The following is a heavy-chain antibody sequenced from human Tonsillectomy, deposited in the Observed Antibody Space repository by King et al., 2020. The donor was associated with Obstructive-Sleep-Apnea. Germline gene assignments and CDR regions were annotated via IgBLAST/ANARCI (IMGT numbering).Heavy chain of an antibody. V-gene: IGHV1-2*02. CDR1: GYTFSDYY. Sequence: QLVQSGAEVKKPGAAVKVSFKASGYTFSDYYIHWVRQAPGQGLAWMGWINPDSGGTHYARKFQGRVTMHRDTSISPAYMDLRSLRSDDTPLCFCGRDATAELHRRSNYFDYWGQGPLVTVSS. D-gene: IGHD1-26*01. CDR2: INPDSGGT. J-gene: IGHJ4*02. CDR3: GRDATAELHRRSNYFDY.